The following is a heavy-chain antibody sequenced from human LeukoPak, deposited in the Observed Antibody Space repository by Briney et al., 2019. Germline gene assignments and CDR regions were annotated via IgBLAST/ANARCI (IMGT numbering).Heavy chain of an antibody. CDR3: ARTQSRRFIVATMFDY. J-gene: IGHJ4*02. CDR2: INPNSGGT. D-gene: IGHD5-12*01. Sequence: ASVKVSCKASGYTFTGYYMHWVRQAPGQGLEWMGWINPNSGGTNYAQKFQGRVTMTRDTSISTAYMELSRLRSDDTAVYYCARTQSRRFIVATMFDYWGQGTLVTVSS. CDR1: GYTFTGYY. V-gene: IGHV1-2*02.